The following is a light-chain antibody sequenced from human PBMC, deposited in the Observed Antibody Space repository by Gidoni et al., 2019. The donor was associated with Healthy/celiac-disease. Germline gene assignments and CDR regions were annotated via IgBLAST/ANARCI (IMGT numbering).Light chain of an antibody. CDR1: QSDSSSY. Sequence: DTVLTQSPGTLPLSPGERATLSCRASQSDSSSYLAWYQQKPGQAPRLLIYGASSRDTGVPARFSGSGSGTDFTLTISRLEPEDFAVYYCQQYGSSPYTFGQGTKLEIK. J-gene: IGKJ2*01. V-gene: IGKV3-20*01. CDR2: GAS. CDR3: QQYGSSPYT.